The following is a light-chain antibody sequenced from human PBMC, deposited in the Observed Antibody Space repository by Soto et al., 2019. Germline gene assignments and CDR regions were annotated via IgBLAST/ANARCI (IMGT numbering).Light chain of an antibody. V-gene: IGLV2-23*02. CDR2: EVS. CDR1: SSDVGSYNL. CDR3: CSYAGSILYV. Sequence: QCVLAQPASVSGSPGQSITISCTGTSSDVGSYNLVSWYQQHPGKAPKLMIYEVSKRPSGVSNRFSGSKSGNTASLTISGLQAEDEADYYCCSYAGSILYVFGTGTKVTVL. J-gene: IGLJ1*01.